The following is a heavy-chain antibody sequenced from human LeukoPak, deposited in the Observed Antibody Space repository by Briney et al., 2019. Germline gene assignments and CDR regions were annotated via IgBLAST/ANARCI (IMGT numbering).Heavy chain of an antibody. CDR3: AKDHAVLINYDFWSGGTDY. D-gene: IGHD3-3*01. V-gene: IGHV3-21*01. CDR1: GFTFSSYS. Sequence: GGSLRLSCAASGFTFSSYSMNWVRQAPGKGLEWVSSISSSSSYIYYADSVKGRFTISRDNAKNSLYLQMNSLRAEDTAVYYCAKDHAVLINYDFWSGGTDYWGQGTLVTVSS. CDR2: ISSSSSYI. J-gene: IGHJ4*02.